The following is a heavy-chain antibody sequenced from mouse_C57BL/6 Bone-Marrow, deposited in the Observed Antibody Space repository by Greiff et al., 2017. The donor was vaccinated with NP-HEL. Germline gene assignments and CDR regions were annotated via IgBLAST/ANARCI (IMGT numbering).Heavy chain of an antibody. CDR2: IWSGGST. J-gene: IGHJ2*01. CDR3: ARVGYDYALYYFDY. V-gene: IGHV2-2*01. D-gene: IGHD2-4*01. CDR1: GFSLTSYG. Sequence: QVQLQQSGPGLVQPSQSLSITCTVSGFSLTSYGVHWVRQSPGKGLEWLGVIWSGGSTDYNAAFISRLSISKDNSKSQVFFKMNSLQADDTAIYYCARVGYDYALYYFDYWGQGTTLTVSS.